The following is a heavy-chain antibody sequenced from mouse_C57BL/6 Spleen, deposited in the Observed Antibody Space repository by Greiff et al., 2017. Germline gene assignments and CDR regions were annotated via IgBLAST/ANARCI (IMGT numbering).Heavy chain of an antibody. J-gene: IGHJ4*01. Sequence: QVQLQQPGAELVRPGSSVKLSCKASGYTFTSYWMHWVKQRPIQGLEWIGNIDPSDSETHYNQKFKDKATLTVDKSSSTAYMQLSSLTSEDTAVYYCTTSSSGYGSMDYWGQGTSVTVSS. CDR3: TTSSSGYGSMDY. CDR1: GYTFTSYW. D-gene: IGHD3-2*02. CDR2: IDPSDSET. V-gene: IGHV1-52*01.